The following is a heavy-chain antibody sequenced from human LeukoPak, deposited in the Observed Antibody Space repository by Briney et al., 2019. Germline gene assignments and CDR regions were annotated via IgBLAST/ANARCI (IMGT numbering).Heavy chain of an antibody. CDR3: ARVFEMATIRKLYYFDH. D-gene: IGHD5-24*01. CDR1: GGSIGRSSYF. J-gene: IGHJ4*02. Sequence: PSETLSLTCRVSGGSIGRSSYFWGWIRQPPGKGPEWIGSIYYSGSAYYNPSLRRRVTISVDTSKNQFSLKFSSVTAADTAIYHCARVFEMATIRKLYYFDHWGQGTLVTVSS. CDR2: IYYSGSA. V-gene: IGHV4-39*01.